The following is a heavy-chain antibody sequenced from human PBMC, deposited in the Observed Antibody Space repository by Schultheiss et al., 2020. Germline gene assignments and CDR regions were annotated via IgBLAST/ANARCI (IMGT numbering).Heavy chain of an antibody. J-gene: IGHJ6*03. V-gene: IGHV4-34*09. CDR1: GVSFSGYY. CDR3: ARELAAAGYYYMDV. D-gene: IGHD6-13*01. CDR2: IYYSGST. Sequence: LRLSCAVYGVSFSGYYWSWIRQPPGKGLEWIGYIYYSGSTYYNPSLKSRVTISVDTSKNQFSLKLSSVTAADTAVYYCARELAAAGYYYMDVWGKGTTVTVSS.